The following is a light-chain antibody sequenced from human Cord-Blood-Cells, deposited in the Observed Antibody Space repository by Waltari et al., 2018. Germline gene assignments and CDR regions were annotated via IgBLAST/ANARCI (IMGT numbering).Light chain of an antibody. V-gene: IGLV2-14*03. CDR3: SSYTSSSTYV. CDR1: SSDVGGYNY. Sequence: QSYLTQPASVSGSPGTSITISCTGTSSDVGGYNYVPWYQQHPGKAPKLMIYDVSNRPSGVSNRFSGSKSGNTASLTISGLQAEDEADYYCSSYTSSSTYVFGTGTKVTVL. J-gene: IGLJ1*01. CDR2: DVS.